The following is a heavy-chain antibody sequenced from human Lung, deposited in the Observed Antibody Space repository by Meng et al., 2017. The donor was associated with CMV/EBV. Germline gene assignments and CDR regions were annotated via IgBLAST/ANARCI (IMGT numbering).Heavy chain of an antibody. CDR1: GGSISSYY. CDR2: IYTSGTT. Sequence: HVQLQESGPGLVKPSETLSLTCTVSGGSISSYYWSWIRQSAGKGLEWIGRIYTSGTTIYNPSLKSRLTLSLDTPKNQFSLKLNSVTAADTAVYYCARAEADTGNFDYWGQGTLVTVSS. CDR3: ARAEADTGNFDY. D-gene: IGHD6-19*01. J-gene: IGHJ4*02. V-gene: IGHV4-4*07.